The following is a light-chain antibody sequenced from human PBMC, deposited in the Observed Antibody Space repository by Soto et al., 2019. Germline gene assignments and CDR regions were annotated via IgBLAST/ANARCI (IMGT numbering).Light chain of an antibody. CDR3: AAWDDSLSGV. J-gene: IGLJ2*01. Sequence: QSVLTQPPSASGSPGQSVTISCTATSSDFGGYNYVSWYQQHPGKAPKLLIYEVDKRPSGVPDRFSGSKSGTSASLAISGLRSEDEADYYCAAWDDSLSGVFGGGTKLTVL. CDR2: EVD. CDR1: SSDFGGYNY. V-gene: IGLV2-8*01.